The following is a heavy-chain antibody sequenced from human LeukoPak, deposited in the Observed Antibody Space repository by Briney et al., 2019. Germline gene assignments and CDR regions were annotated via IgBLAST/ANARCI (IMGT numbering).Heavy chain of an antibody. CDR3: ARVLAGDYDSSGYSGNDAFDI. Sequence: KPGGSLRLSCAASGFTFSSYSMNWVRQAPGKGLEWVSSISSSSSYIYYADSVKGRFTISRDNAKNSLYLQMNSLRAEDTAVYYCARVLAGDYDSSGYSGNDAFDIWGQGTMVTVSS. V-gene: IGHV3-21*01. J-gene: IGHJ3*02. CDR2: ISSSSSYI. CDR1: GFTFSSYS. D-gene: IGHD3-22*01.